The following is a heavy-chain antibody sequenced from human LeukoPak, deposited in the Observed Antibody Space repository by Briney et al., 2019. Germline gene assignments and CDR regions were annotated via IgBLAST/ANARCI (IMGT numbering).Heavy chain of an antibody. CDR1: GGSISSSNW. V-gene: IGHV4-61*01. CDR2: IYYSGST. CDR3: ARDIAVTRDDAFDI. J-gene: IGHJ3*02. D-gene: IGHD2-21*01. Sequence: SETLSLTCAVSGGSISSSNWWSWIRQPPGKGLEWIGYIYYSGSTNYDPSLKSRVTISVDTSKNQFSLKLSSVTAADTAVYYCARDIAVTRDDAFDIWGQGTMVTVSS.